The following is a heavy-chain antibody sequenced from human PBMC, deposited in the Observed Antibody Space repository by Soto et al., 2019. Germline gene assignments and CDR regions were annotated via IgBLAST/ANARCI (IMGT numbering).Heavy chain of an antibody. V-gene: IGHV1-69*04. CDR1: GGTFSSYT. Sequence: ASVKVSCKASGGTFSSYTISWVRQAPGQGLEWMGRIIPILGIANYAQKFQGRVTITADKSTRTAYMELSSLRSEDTAVYYCAREIGWDYSTPYYMDVWGKGTTVTVSS. D-gene: IGHD4-4*01. CDR2: IIPILGIA. J-gene: IGHJ6*03. CDR3: AREIGWDYSTPYYMDV.